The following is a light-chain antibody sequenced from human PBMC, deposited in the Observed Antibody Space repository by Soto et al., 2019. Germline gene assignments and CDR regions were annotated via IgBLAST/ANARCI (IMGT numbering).Light chain of an antibody. CDR1: QSVGSN. V-gene: IGKV3-15*01. CDR2: GAF. Sequence: EIVVTQSPATLSVSPGEPVTLSCRASQSVGSNLAWYQQRPGQAPRLLVYGAFNRATGIPARFSGSGSGTELTLTISSLQSEDSAVYYCHQYNQWLTAFGHGTKLEI. J-gene: IGKJ2*01. CDR3: HQYNQWLTA.